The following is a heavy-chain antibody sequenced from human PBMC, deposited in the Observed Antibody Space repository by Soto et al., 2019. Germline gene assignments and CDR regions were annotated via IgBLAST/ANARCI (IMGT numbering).Heavy chain of an antibody. CDR1: GGSFSGYY. J-gene: IGHJ4*02. D-gene: IGHD6-13*01. CDR2: INHSGST. V-gene: IGHV4-34*01. CDR3: ARGRGGYSSSWYKDY. Sequence: SETLSLTCAVYGGSFSGYYWSWIRQPPGKGLEWIGEINHSGSTNYNPSLKSRVTISVDTSKNQFSLKLSSVTAADTAEYYCARGRGGYSSSWYKDYWGQGTLVTVSS.